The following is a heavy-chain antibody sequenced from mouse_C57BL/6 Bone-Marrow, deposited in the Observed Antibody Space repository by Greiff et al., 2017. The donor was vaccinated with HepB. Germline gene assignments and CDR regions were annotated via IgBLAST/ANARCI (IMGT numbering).Heavy chain of an antibody. CDR2: ISNGGGST. Sequence: EVQLVESGGGLVQPGGSLKLSCAASGFTFSDYYMYWVRQTPEKRLEWVAYISNGGGSTYYPDTVKGRFTISRDNAKNTLYLQMSRLKSEDTAMYYCARKGLRRRYYAMDYWGQGTSVTVSS. CDR1: GFTFSDYY. CDR3: ARKGLRRRYYAMDY. J-gene: IGHJ4*01. D-gene: IGHD2-4*01. V-gene: IGHV5-12*01.